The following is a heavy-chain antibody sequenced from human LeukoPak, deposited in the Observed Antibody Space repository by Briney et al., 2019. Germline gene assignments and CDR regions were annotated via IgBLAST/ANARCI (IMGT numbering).Heavy chain of an antibody. Sequence: GGSLRLSCAASGFIFSSYGMHWVRQAPGKGLEWVAVISYDGYNKSYADSVKGRFTISRDNSKNTLYLQMNSLRAEDTAVYYCANLNNYGDYRDYWGQGTLVTVSS. CDR1: GFIFSSYG. CDR3: ANLNNYGDYRDY. CDR2: ISYDGYNK. V-gene: IGHV3-30*18. J-gene: IGHJ4*02. D-gene: IGHD4-17*01.